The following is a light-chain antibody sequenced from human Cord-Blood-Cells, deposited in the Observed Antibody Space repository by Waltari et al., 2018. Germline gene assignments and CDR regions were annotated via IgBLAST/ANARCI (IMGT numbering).Light chain of an antibody. Sequence: DIQMTQSPSTLSASVGDRVTITCRASQSISSWLAWYQQKPGKAPKLLIYKASSLESGVPSRFSGSGSWTEFTLTISSLQPDDFATYYCQQYNSYWGTFGQGTKVEIK. V-gene: IGKV1-5*03. J-gene: IGKJ1*01. CDR1: QSISSW. CDR2: KAS. CDR3: QQYNSYWGT.